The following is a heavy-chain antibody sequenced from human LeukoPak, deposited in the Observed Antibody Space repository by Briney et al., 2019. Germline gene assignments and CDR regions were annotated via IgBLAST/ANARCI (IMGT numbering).Heavy chain of an antibody. J-gene: IGHJ4*02. CDR2: ISGSGGST. V-gene: IGHV3-23*01. D-gene: IGHD2-2*01. Sequence: PGGSLRLSCAASGFTFSNYAMSWLRQAPGKGLEWVSAISGSGGSTYYADSVKGRFTISRDNSKNTLYLQMNSLRAEDTAVYYCANANRYCSSTSCLYFDYWGQGTLVTVPS. CDR3: ANANRYCSSTSCLYFDY. CDR1: GFTFSNYA.